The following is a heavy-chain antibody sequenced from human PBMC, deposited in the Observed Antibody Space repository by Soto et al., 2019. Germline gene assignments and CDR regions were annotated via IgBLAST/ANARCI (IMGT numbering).Heavy chain of an antibody. CDR3: AAELGFRKLSVV. D-gene: IGHD7-27*01. Sequence: VQVVQSGVEVRRPGSSVKVSCKASGDTFKNCVISWVRQAPGQGLEWMGGIIPLFGTTDFAQRFQGRLTITTEESTTTAYMELSGLRSEDTATYYCAAELGFRKLSVVWGQGTTVIVSS. CDR2: IIPLFGTT. J-gene: IGHJ6*02. CDR1: GDTFKNCV. V-gene: IGHV1-69*01.